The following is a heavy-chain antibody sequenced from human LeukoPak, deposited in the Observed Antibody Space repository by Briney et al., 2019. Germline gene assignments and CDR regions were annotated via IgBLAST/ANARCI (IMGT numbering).Heavy chain of an antibody. V-gene: IGHV3-7*01. D-gene: IGHD1-14*01. CDR2: IKKDGSEE. CDR1: RFTFSNYA. J-gene: IGHJ3*01. CDR3: ARSNPNRNALDL. Sequence: GGSLRLSCAASRFTFSNYAMNWVRQAPGRGLEWVANIKKDGSEENYLDSVKGRFTVSRDNAKNSLYLQMNSLRGEDTAVYYCARSNPNRNALDLWGQGTMVTISS.